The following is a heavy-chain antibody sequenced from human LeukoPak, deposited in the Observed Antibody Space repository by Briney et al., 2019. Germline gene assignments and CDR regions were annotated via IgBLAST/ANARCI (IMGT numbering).Heavy chain of an antibody. CDR1: GGSFSGYY. V-gene: IGHV4-34*01. CDR2: INHSGST. D-gene: IGHD6-13*01. CDR3: ARGEAAAGTGYFDY. J-gene: IGHJ4*02. Sequence: SETLSLTCAVYGGSFSGYYWSWIRQPPGKGLEWIGEINHSGSTNYNPSLKSRVTISVDTSKNQFSLRLSSVTAADTAVYYCARGEAAAGTGYFDYWGQGTLVTVSS.